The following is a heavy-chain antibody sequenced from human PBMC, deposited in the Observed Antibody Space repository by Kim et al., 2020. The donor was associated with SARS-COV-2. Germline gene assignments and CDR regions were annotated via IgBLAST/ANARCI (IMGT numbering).Heavy chain of an antibody. V-gene: IGHV1-69*13. CDR1: GCTFSSYA. J-gene: IGHJ4*02. CDR3: ARGGGGSGSYYNVLPFDY. D-gene: IGHD3-10*01. CDR2: IIPIFGTA. Sequence: SVKVSCKASGCTFSSYAISWVRQAPGQGLEWMGGIIPIFGTANYAQKFQGRVTITADESTSTAYMELSSLRSEDTAVYYCARGGGGSGSYYNVLPFDYWGQGTLVTVSS.